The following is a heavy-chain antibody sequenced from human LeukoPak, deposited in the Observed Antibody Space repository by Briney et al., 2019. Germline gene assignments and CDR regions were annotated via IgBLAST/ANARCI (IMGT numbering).Heavy chain of an antibody. Sequence: SETLSLTCTVSGGSISSYYWSWIRQPPGKGLEWIGYIYYSGSTNYNPSLKSRVTISVDTSKNQFSLKLSSVTAADTAVYYCARRTYYDFWSGYPYGYFDYWGQGTLVTVSS. CDR2: IYYSGST. D-gene: IGHD3-3*01. J-gene: IGHJ4*02. V-gene: IGHV4-59*12. CDR3: ARRTYYDFWSGYPYGYFDY. CDR1: GGSISSYY.